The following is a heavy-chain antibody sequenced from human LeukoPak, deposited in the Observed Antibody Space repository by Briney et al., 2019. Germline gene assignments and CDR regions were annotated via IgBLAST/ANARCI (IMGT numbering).Heavy chain of an antibody. CDR2: INTDGSST. CDR1: GFTFSSYW. D-gene: IGHD2-2*01. Sequence: GGSLRLSCAAAGFTFSSYWMHWVRQAPGKGLVRVSRINTDGSSTSYADSVKGRFTISRDNAKNTLYLQMNSLRAEDTAVYYCARGAYCSSTSCSPRLGRYYMDVWGKGTTVTVSS. J-gene: IGHJ6*03. CDR3: ARGAYCSSTSCSPRLGRYYMDV. V-gene: IGHV3-74*01.